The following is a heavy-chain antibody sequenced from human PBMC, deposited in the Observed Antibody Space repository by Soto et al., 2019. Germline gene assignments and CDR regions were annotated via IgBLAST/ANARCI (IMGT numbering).Heavy chain of an antibody. V-gene: IGHV5-51*01. J-gene: IGHJ6*02. D-gene: IGHD2-15*01. CDR3: ARKAVVPTYGMDV. CDR2: IYPGDSDT. Sequence: PGESLKISCKGSGYSFTSYWIGWVRQMPGKGLEWMGIIYPGDSDTRYSPSFQGQVTISADKSISTAYLQWSSLKASDTAMYYCARKAVVPTYGMDVWGQGTTVTVSS. CDR1: GYSFTSYW.